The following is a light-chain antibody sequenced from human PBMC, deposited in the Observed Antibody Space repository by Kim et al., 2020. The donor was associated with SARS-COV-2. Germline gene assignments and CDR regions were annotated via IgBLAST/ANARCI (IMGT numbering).Light chain of an antibody. V-gene: IGLV3-21*04. J-gene: IGLJ2*01. CDR1: NIGSKS. CDR2: YDS. CDR3: QVLDSRSDHLV. Sequence: SYELTQPPSVSVAPGKTARITCGGNNIGSKSVHWYQQKPGQAPVLVISYDSDRPSGIPERFSGSNSGNTATLTISRVEAGDEADYYCQVLDSRSDHLV.